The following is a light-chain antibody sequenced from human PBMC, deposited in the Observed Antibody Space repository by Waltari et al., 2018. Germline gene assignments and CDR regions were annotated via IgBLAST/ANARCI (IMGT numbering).Light chain of an antibody. J-gene: IGKJ2*01. CDR2: WAS. V-gene: IGKV4-1*01. Sequence: DIVMTQSPDSLAVSLGERASINCKSSQSVLSRSNNKNYLGWYQQKPGQPPKLPISWASTRGSGLPERVSGQGFWTDFPFTISSPQAEDVGVYYCQECYSSPYTFGQGTKREIK. CDR1: QSVLSRSNNKNY. CDR3: QECYSSPYT.